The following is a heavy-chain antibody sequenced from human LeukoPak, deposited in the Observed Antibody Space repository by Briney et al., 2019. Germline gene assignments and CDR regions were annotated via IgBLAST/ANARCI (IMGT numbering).Heavy chain of an antibody. CDR1: GYSFTTYW. J-gene: IGHJ4*02. D-gene: IGHD1-26*01. V-gene: IGHV5-51*01. CDR3: ARQVGAPHTFDY. Sequence: GESLKISCKGSGYSFTTYWIAWVRQLPGKGLEWTGIIYPGDSDTRYSPSFQGQVTISADKSITTAYLQWSSLKASDTAMYYCARQVGAPHTFDYWGQGTLVTVSS. CDR2: IYPGDSDT.